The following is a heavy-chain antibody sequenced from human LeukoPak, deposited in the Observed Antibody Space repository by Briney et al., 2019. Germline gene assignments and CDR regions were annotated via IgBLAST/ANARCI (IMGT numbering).Heavy chain of an antibody. J-gene: IGHJ4*02. CDR1: GGSISSYY. CDR2: IHTSGRS. V-gene: IGHV4-4*09. CDR3: ARDSGRWSLKLFQFDY. Sequence: SETLSLTCTGSGGSISSYYWSWIRQPPGKGLEWIGSIHTSGRSNYNPSLKSRVTISVDTSNNQFSLSLSAETAADTAVYFCARDSGRWSLKLFQFDYWGRGSLVTVSS. D-gene: IGHD4-23*01.